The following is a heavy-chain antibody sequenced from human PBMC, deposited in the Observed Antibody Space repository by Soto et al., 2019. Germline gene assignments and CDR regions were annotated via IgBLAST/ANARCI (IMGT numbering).Heavy chain of an antibody. J-gene: IGHJ6*03. Sequence: QVQLQQWGAGLLKPSETLSLTCAVYGGSFSGYYWSWIRQPPGKGLEWIGEINHSGSTNYNPSLHSRVTISVDTSKNQFSLKLSSVTAADTAVYYCAREGGYSYAYYYMDVWGKGTTVTVSS. CDR1: GGSFSGYY. CDR3: AREGGYSYAYYYMDV. CDR2: INHSGST. V-gene: IGHV4-34*01. D-gene: IGHD5-18*01.